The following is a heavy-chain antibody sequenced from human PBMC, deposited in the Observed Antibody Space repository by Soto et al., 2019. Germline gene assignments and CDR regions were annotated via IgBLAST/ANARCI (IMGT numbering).Heavy chain of an antibody. J-gene: IGHJ5*02. D-gene: IGHD2-21*02. Sequence: ASVKVSCKASGYTFTSYDINWVRQATGQGLEWMGWMNPNSGNTGYAQKFQGRVTMTRNTSISTAYMELRSLRSDDTAVYYCARGRGPYCGGDCYPNWFDPWGQGTLVTVSS. CDR2: MNPNSGNT. CDR1: GYTFTSYD. V-gene: IGHV1-8*01. CDR3: ARGRGPYCGGDCYPNWFDP.